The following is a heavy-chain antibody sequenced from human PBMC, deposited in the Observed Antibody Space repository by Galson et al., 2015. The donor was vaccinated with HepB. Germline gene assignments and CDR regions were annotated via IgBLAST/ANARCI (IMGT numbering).Heavy chain of an antibody. CDR1: GFTFSTYW. CDR2: INSDGSNT. D-gene: IGHD6-6*01. V-gene: IGHV3-74*01. CDR3: ARDLRNIAPRRAFDY. Sequence: SLRLSCAASGFTFSTYWMHWVRQAPGKGLVWVSRINSDGSNTTYADSVKGRFTISRDNAKNTLFLQMNSLRADDTAVYYCARDLRNIAPRRAFDYWGQGTLVTVSS. J-gene: IGHJ4*02.